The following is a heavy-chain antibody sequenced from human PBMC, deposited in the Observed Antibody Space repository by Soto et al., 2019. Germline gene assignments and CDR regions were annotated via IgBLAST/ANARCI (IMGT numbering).Heavy chain of an antibody. Sequence: ASVKVSCKASGFTFTSSAMQWVRQARGQRLEWIGWIVVGSGNTNYAQKFQERVTITRDMSTSTAYMELSSLRSEDTAVYYCAALGPNPGYSSGWSTFDYWGQGTLVTVS. D-gene: IGHD6-19*01. V-gene: IGHV1-58*02. CDR3: AALGPNPGYSSGWSTFDY. J-gene: IGHJ4*02. CDR2: IVVGSGNT. CDR1: GFTFTSSA.